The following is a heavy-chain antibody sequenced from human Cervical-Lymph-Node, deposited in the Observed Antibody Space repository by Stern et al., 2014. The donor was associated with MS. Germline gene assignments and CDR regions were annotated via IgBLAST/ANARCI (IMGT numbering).Heavy chain of an antibody. CDR3: ARSSTVTPNAFDI. J-gene: IGHJ3*02. V-gene: IGHV4-30-2*01. Sequence: QLQLQESGSGLVKPSQTLSLTCAVSGGSISRGGYSWSWIRQPPGKGLEWIGYIYHSGSTYYNPSLKRRVTISVDRSKNQFSLKLSSVTAADTAVYYCARSSTVTPNAFDIWGQGTMVTVSS. D-gene: IGHD4-17*01. CDR1: GGSISRGGYS. CDR2: IYHSGST.